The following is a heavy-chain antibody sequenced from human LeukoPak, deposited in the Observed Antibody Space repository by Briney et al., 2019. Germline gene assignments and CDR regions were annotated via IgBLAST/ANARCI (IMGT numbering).Heavy chain of an antibody. J-gene: IGHJ4*02. CDR1: GFTLRHFA. D-gene: IGHD6-19*01. CDR3: ARDTSVAGYFDY. V-gene: IGHV3-23*01. Sequence: GGSLRLYCAASGFTLRHFAMNWVRQAPGKGLEWVSSIASDGDTFYADSVKGRFTISRDISENTLQLQMNSLRADDTAVYYCARDTSVAGYFDYWGQGTLVTVSS. CDR2: IASDGDT.